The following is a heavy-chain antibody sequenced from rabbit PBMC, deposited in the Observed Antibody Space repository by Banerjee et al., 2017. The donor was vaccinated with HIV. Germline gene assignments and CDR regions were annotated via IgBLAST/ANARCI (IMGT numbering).Heavy chain of an antibody. CDR2: INTISGDT. CDR3: ARHGSSSVWGGDL. J-gene: IGHJ6*01. CDR1: GFSFSNGYV. Sequence: QSVEESGGDLVKPEGSLTLTCTASGFSFSNGYVMCWVRQAPGKGLEWIACINTISGDTVYATWAKGRFTISKASWTTVTLQMTSLTAADTATYFCARHGSSSVWGGDLWGQGTLVTVS. D-gene: IGHD4-1*01. V-gene: IGHV1S40*01.